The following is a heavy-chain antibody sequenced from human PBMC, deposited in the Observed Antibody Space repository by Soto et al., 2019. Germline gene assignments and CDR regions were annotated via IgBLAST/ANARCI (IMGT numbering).Heavy chain of an antibody. CDR2: ISGSGSYG. Sequence: PGGSLRLSCAVSGFTFSDYYMTWIRQAPGKGLEWVSYISGSGSYGKYADSVKGRFTISRDNAKNSLYLQMNSLRAEDTAIYYCARDSSIVPRTLDHWGQGTLVTVSS. J-gene: IGHJ4*02. CDR3: ARDSSIVPRTLDH. D-gene: IGHD6-6*01. CDR1: GFTFSDYY. V-gene: IGHV3-11*06.